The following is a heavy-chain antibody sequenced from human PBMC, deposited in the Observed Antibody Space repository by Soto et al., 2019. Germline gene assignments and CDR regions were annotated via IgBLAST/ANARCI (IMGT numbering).Heavy chain of an antibody. D-gene: IGHD3-22*01. CDR3: ARHVDYYDSSGPPDY. CDR2: IYYSGST. V-gene: IGHV4-39*01. J-gene: IGHJ4*02. Sequence: PSETLSLTCTVSGGSISSSSYYWGWIRQPPGKGLEWIGSIYYSGSTYYNPSLKTRVTISVDTSKNQFSLKLSSVTAADTAVYYCARHVDYYDSSGPPDYWGQGTVVTVSS. CDR1: GGSISSSSYY.